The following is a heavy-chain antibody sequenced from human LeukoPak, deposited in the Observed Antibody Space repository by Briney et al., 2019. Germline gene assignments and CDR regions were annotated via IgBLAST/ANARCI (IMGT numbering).Heavy chain of an antibody. Sequence: VESLKISCKGSGYSFTNYWIGWVRQMPGKGLEWMGIIYPGDSDPRYSPSFQGQVTISADKSISTAYLQWSSLKASDTAMYYCARLDILTGSPFDYWGQGTLVTVSS. V-gene: IGHV5-51*01. D-gene: IGHD3-9*01. CDR1: GYSFTNYW. CDR3: ARLDILTGSPFDY. J-gene: IGHJ4*02. CDR2: IYPGDSDP.